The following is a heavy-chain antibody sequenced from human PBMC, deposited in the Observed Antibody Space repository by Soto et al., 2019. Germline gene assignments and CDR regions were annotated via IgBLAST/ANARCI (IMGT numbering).Heavy chain of an antibody. CDR2: IYYSGST. CDR1: GGSISSYY. Sequence: SETLSLTCTVSGGSISSYYWSWIRQPPGKGLEWIGYIYYSGSTNYNPSLKSRVTISVDTSKNQFSLKLSSVTAADTAVYYCARHSAYSGYGCLDYWGQGTLVTVSS. D-gene: IGHD5-12*01. J-gene: IGHJ4*02. CDR3: ARHSAYSGYGCLDY. V-gene: IGHV4-59*08.